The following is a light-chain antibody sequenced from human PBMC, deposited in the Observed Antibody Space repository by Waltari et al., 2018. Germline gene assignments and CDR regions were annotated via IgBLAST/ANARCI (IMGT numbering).Light chain of an antibody. CDR2: GNSDGSH. Sequence: QLVLTQSPSASASLGASVKLTCTLSSGHSTNVIAWHQQQPERGPRYLMKGNSDGSHSKGDEIPDRFSGSSSGAGRYLTNPRPQSEDEAAYYCETGGQGTWVFGGGTKLTVL. CDR1: SGHSTNV. J-gene: IGLJ3*02. V-gene: IGLV4-69*01. CDR3: ETGGQGTWV.